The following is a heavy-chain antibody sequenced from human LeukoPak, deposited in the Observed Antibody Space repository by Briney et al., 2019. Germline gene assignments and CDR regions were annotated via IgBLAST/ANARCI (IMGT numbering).Heavy chain of an antibody. CDR1: GGTFSSYA. D-gene: IGHD4-17*01. CDR2: IIPIFGTA. V-gene: IGHV1-69*05. J-gene: IGHJ3*02. Sequence: SVKVSCKASGGTFSSYAISWVRQAPGQGLEWMGRIIPIFGTANYAQKFQGRVTITTDESTSTAYMELSSLRSEDTAVYYCARNGDYAPDDAFDIWGQGTMVTVSS. CDR3: ARNGDYAPDDAFDI.